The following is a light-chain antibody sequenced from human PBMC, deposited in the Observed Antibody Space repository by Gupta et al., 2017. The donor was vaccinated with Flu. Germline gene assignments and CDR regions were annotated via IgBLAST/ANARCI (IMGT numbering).Light chain of an antibody. CDR2: DVN. Sequence: QSALTQPRSVSGSPGQSVTISCTGVGGYNYVSWYQQHPGKAPKLIIYDVNKRPSGVPDRFSGSKSGDAASLTISGLQAEDEADYHCCSYAGGHTWVFGGGTKLAVL. CDR3: CSYAGGHTWV. V-gene: IGLV2-11*01. CDR1: VGGYNY. J-gene: IGLJ3*02.